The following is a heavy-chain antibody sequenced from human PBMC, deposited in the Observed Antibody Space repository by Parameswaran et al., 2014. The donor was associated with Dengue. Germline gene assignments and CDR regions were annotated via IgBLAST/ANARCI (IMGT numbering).Heavy chain of an antibody. CDR3: ARDFSSGYPFDY. Sequence: WVRQAPGQGLEWMGWINPNSGGTNYAQKFQGRVTMTRDTSISTAYMELSRLRSGDTAVYYCARDFSSGYPFDYWARNLVTVSS. V-gene: IGHV1-2*02. D-gene: IGHD6-19*01. CDR2: INPNSGGT. J-gene: IGHJ4*01.